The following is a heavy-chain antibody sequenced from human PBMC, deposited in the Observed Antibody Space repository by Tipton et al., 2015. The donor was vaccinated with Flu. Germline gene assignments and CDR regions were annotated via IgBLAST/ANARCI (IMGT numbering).Heavy chain of an antibody. V-gene: IGHV4-38-2*02. CDR2: IFHTGST. D-gene: IGHD6-13*01. J-gene: IGHJ4*02. CDR3: ARVQLAAGDPWYFDR. CDR1: GDSISSDYY. Sequence: TLSLTCTISGDSISSDYYWGWIRQPPGKGLEWIGNIFHTGSTYHNPSLKSRVTISINASKNQFSLKVFSVTAADTAVYYCARVQLAAGDPWYFDRWGQGTLIIVSS.